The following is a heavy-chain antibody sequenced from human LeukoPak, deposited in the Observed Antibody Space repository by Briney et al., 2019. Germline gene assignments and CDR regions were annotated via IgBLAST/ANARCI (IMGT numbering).Heavy chain of an antibody. CDR1: GYTFTGYY. D-gene: IGHD3-22*01. Sequence: ASVKVSCKASGYTFTGYYMHWVRQASGQGLEWMGWINPNSGGTNYAQKFQGRVTMTRDTSISTAYMELSRLRSDDTAVYYCAIFDDSSGYSGYWGQGTLVTVSS. V-gene: IGHV1-2*02. CDR3: AIFDDSSGYSGY. CDR2: INPNSGGT. J-gene: IGHJ4*02.